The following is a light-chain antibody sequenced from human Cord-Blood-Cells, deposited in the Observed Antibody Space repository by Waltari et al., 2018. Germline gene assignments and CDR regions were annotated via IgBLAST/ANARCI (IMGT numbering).Light chain of an antibody. Sequence: GDRVTITCRASQSISSYLNWYQQKPGKAPKLLIYAATSLQSGVPSRFSGSGSGTDFTLTISSLQPEDFATYYCQQSYSTPYTFGQGTKLEIK. CDR2: AAT. J-gene: IGKJ2*01. CDR1: QSISSY. V-gene: IGKV1-39*01. CDR3: QQSYSTPYT.